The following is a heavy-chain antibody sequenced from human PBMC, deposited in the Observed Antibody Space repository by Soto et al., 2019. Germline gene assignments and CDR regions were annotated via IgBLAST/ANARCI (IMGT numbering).Heavy chain of an antibody. J-gene: IGHJ4*02. CDR1: GGSVTSDSYY. D-gene: IGHD5-12*01. CDR3: ARARGYSGYALI. V-gene: IGHV4-61*01. Sequence: SETLSLTCSVSGGSVTSDSYYWNWIRQPPGKGLEWIGYINDSGRTNYNTSLRTRVNILVDKSKNQFSLRLNSVTATDTAVYYCARARGYSGYALIWGQGTLVTVSS. CDR2: INDSGRT.